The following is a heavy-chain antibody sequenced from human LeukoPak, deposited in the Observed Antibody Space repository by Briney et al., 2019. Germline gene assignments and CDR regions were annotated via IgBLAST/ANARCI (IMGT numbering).Heavy chain of an antibody. J-gene: IGHJ6*03. CDR3: AYTSGYDFSSYYYYYMDV. V-gene: IGHV3-21*01. Sequence: GGSLRLSCAASGFIFSSYSMNWVRQAPGKGLEWVSSISSGSSYIYYADSVRGRFTISRDNAKNSLYLQMNSLSAEDTAVYYCAYTSGYDFSSYYYYYMDVWGKGTTVTVSS. D-gene: IGHD5-12*01. CDR1: GFIFSSYS. CDR2: ISSGSSYI.